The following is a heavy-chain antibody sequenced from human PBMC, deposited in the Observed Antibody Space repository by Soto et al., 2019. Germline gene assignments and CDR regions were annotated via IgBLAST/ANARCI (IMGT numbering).Heavy chain of an antibody. J-gene: IGHJ6*03. D-gene: IGHD1-1*01. CDR1: GITFSSYA. Sequence: GESLKISCAASGITFSSYAMSWVRQAPGKGLEWVSIISGSSGATYYADSVKGRFTISRDSSKNTLYLQMNSLRVEDTAIYYCEKNLVQPETSGLPHEWDVGGKGTRATFP. CDR2: ISGSSGAT. V-gene: IGHV3-23*01. CDR3: EKNLVQPETSGLPHEWDV.